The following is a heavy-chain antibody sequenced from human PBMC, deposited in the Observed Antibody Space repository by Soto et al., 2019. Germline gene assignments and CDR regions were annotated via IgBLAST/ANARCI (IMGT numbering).Heavy chain of an antibody. CDR2: IRSKANSDAI. CDR1: GFTFSASA. Sequence: EVQLVESGGGLVQPGGSLKLSCAASGFTFSASAMHWVRQASGKGLEWVGRIRSKANSDAIAYAASVKGRFTISRDDSKNTAYLQMNSLKTEDTAVYYCVGYCSGGSCPDAFDIWGQGTMVTVSS. D-gene: IGHD2-15*01. V-gene: IGHV3-73*02. J-gene: IGHJ3*02. CDR3: VGYCSGGSCPDAFDI.